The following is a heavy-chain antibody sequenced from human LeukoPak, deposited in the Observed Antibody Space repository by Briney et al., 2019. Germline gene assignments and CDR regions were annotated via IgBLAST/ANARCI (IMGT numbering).Heavy chain of an antibody. CDR2: IRYDGSNK. D-gene: IGHD3-10*01. V-gene: IGHV3-30*02. CDR3: AKDAYYYGSGSYLGYFDY. J-gene: IGHJ4*02. Sequence: GGSLRLSCAASGFTFSSYGMHWVRQAPGKGLEWVAFIRYDGSNKYYADSVKGRFTISRDNSKNTLYLQMNSLRAEDTAVYYCAKDAYYYGSGSYLGYFDYWGQRTLVTVSS. CDR1: GFTFSSYG.